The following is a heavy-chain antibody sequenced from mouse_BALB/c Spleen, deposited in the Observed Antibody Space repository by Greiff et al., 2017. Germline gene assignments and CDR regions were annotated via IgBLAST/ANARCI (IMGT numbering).Heavy chain of an antibody. V-gene: IGHV1S81*02. CDR2: INPSNGRT. CDR1: GYTFTSYC. CDR3: AREGDDDDGGIAD. J-gene: IGHJ3*01. D-gene: IGHD2-4*01. Sequence: QVQLQQSGAELVRPGASVKLSCKASGYTFTSYCMHWVKQRPGQGLEWIGEINPSNGRTNYNEKFKSKATLTVDKSSSTAYMQLSSLTSEDSAVYDGAREGDDDDGGIADWGQGTPVTVAA.